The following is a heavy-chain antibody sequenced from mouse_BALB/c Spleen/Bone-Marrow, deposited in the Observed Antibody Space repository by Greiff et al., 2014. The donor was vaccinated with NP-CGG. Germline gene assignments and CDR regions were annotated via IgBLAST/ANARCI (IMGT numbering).Heavy chain of an antibody. CDR1: GYTFTDYN. Sequence: DVKLQQSGPELVKPGASVKISCKTSGYTFTDYNMHWVKQSHGKSLEWIGDIYPYNGVTGYNQKFKSKATLTVDNSSTTAYMEPRSLTAEYCAIYYCAGHHYCGFDYWGQGTTLTVSS. V-gene: IGHV1S29*02. CDR2: IYPYNGVT. J-gene: IGHJ2*01. CDR3: AGHHYCGFDY. D-gene: IGHD1-2*01.